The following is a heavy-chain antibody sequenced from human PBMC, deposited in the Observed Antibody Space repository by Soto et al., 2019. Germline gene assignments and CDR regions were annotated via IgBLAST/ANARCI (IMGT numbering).Heavy chain of an antibody. V-gene: IGHV4-39*01. CDR2: IYYSGST. CDR3: ARGYSSSWYFNWFDP. D-gene: IGHD6-13*01. J-gene: IGHJ5*02. Sequence: SETLSLTCTVSGGSISSSSYYWGWIRQPPGKGLEWIGSIYYSGSTYYNPSLKSRVTISVDTSKNQFSLKLSSVTAADTAVYYCARGYSSSWYFNWFDPWGQGTLVTVSS. CDR1: GGSISSSSYY.